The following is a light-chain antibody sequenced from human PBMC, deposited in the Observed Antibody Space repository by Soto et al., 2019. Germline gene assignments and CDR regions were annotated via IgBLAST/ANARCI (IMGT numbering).Light chain of an antibody. V-gene: IGKV1-5*03. CDR2: KAS. Sequence: DIQMTRSPSTLSASVGDRVTITCRASQSISSWLAWYQQKPGRAPKLLIYKASSLESGVPSRFSGIGSGTEFTLTISGLQPDDFATYYCQQAYTFGQGTKLEIK. CDR3: QQAYT. J-gene: IGKJ2*01. CDR1: QSISSW.